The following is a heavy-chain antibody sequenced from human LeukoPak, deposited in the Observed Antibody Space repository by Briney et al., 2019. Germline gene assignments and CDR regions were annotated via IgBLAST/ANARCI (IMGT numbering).Heavy chain of an antibody. V-gene: IGHV3-48*02. Sequence: GGSLRLSCAASGFAFSDYSTNWVRQAPGKGLEWVSCISSSDNTIHYADSVKGRFTISRDNAKNSLYLEMNSLRDEDTAVYYCARVHRGYSYGRLDYWGQGTLVTVSS. D-gene: IGHD5-18*01. J-gene: IGHJ4*02. CDR2: ISSSDNTI. CDR1: GFAFSDYS. CDR3: ARVHRGYSYGRLDY.